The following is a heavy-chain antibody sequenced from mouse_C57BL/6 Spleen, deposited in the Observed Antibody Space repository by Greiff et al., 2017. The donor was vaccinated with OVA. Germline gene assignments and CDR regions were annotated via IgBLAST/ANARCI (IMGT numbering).Heavy chain of an antibody. CDR1: GYTFTSYW. J-gene: IGHJ2*01. V-gene: IGHV1-64*01. Sequence: QVQLQQSGAELVKPGASVKLSCKASGYTFTSYWMHWVKQRPGQGLEWIGMIHPNSGSTNYNEKFKSKATLTVDKSSSTAYMQLSSLTSEDSAVYYCASLYYGSVYYFDYWGQGTTLTVSS. CDR3: ASLYYGSVYYFDY. D-gene: IGHD1-1*01. CDR2: IHPNSGST.